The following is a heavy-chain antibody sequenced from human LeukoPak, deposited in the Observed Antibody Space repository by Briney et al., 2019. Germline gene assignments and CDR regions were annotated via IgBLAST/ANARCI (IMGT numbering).Heavy chain of an antibody. J-gene: IGHJ5*02. V-gene: IGHV6-1*01. CDR2: TYYRSKWYN. CDR3: ARDAEKRYSSSWYPYNWFDP. Sequence: SQTLSLTCAISGDSVSSNSAAWTWIRQSPSRGLEWLGRTYYRSKWYNDYAVSVKSRITINADTSKKQFSLQLNSVTPEDTAVYYCARDAEKRYSSSWYPYNWFDPWGQGTLVTVSS. D-gene: IGHD6-13*01. CDR1: GDSVSSNSAA.